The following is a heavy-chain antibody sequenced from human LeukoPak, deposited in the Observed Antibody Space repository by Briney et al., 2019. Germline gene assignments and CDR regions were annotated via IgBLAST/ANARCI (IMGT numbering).Heavy chain of an antibody. CDR1: GFTFSSYA. V-gene: IGHV3-23*01. CDR3: AKGRGSGSYFTPFDY. D-gene: IGHD1-26*01. CDR2: ISGSGGST. J-gene: IGHJ4*02. Sequence: GGSLRLSCAASGFTFSSYAMGWVRQAPGKGLEWVSAISGSGGSTHYADSVKGRFTISRDNSKNTLYLQMNSLRAEDTAVYYCAKGRGSGSYFTPFDYWGQGTLVTVSS.